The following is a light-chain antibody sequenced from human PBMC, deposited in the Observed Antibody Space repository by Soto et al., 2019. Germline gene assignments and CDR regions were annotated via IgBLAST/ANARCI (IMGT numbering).Light chain of an antibody. CDR2: GAS. CDR1: QSVSSSY. V-gene: IGKV3-20*01. CDR3: QPYGSSPRT. Sequence: VMTQSPATLSVSPGERSTLSCMASQSVSSSYLAWYQQKPGQAPRLLIYGASSRATGITDRFSGSGSGTDFTLTISRLEPEDFAVYYCQPYGSSPRTVGPGTKVEIK. J-gene: IGKJ1*01.